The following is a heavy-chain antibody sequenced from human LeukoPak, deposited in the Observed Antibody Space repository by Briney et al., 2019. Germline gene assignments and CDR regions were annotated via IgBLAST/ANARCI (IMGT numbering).Heavy chain of an antibody. J-gene: IGHJ3*02. V-gene: IGHV4-34*01. D-gene: IGHD3-10*01. CDR2: INRSGST. CDR1: GGSFSGYY. CDR3: ARLPPVRDAFDI. Sequence: SETLSLTCAAYGGSFSGYYWSWIRQPPGKGLEWIGEINRSGSTNYNPSLKSRVTISVDTSKIQFSLKLSSVTAADTAVYYCARLPPVRDAFDIWGQGTMVTVSS.